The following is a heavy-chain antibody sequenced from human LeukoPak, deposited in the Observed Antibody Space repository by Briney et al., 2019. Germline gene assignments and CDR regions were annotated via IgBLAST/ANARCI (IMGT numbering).Heavy chain of an antibody. V-gene: IGHV1-69*01. J-gene: IGHJ4*02. D-gene: IGHD3-22*01. Sequence: SVNVSCKASGGTFSSYAISWVRQAPGQGLEWMGGIIPIFGPANYAQKFQGRVTITADESTSTAYMELSSLRSEDTAVYYCARDRYDSSGYYGYYFDYWGQGTLVTVSS. CDR3: ARDRYDSSGYYGYYFDY. CDR1: GGTFSSYA. CDR2: IIPIFGPA.